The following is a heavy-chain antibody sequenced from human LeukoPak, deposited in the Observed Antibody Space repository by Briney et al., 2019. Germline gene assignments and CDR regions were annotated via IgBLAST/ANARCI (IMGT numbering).Heavy chain of an antibody. CDR1: GFTFSSYG. Sequence: GGSLRLSCAASGFTFSSYGMSWVRQAPGKGLEWVAFIRYDGSNKYYADSVKGRFTISRDNSKNTLYLQMNSLRAEDTAVYYCAKAVSGINWFDPWGQGTLVTVSS. D-gene: IGHD5-12*01. V-gene: IGHV3-30*02. CDR2: IRYDGSNK. CDR3: AKAVSGINWFDP. J-gene: IGHJ5*02.